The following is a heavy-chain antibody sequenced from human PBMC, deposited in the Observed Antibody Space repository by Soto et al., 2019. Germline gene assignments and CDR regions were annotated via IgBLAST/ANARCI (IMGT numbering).Heavy chain of an antibody. CDR2: IYPTGNT. J-gene: IGHJ6*03. Sequence: PSETLSLTCAVSGGSMSTGAYSWTWIRQPRGQGLEWIGYIYPTGNTYYNPSLESRVTISIDTSKNQFSLKLSSVTAADTAVYYCARNGVVVVPAANYYYYYYMDVWGKGTTVTVSS. V-gene: IGHV4-30-2*01. CDR1: GGSMSTGAYS. D-gene: IGHD2-2*01. CDR3: ARNGVVVVPAANYYYYYYMDV.